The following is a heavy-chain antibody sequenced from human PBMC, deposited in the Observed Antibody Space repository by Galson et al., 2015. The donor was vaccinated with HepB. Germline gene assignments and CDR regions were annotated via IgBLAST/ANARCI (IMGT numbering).Heavy chain of an antibody. CDR2: ISSTSNYI. CDR1: GFGFSTYG. J-gene: IGHJ5*02. D-gene: IGHD6-19*01. V-gene: IGHV3-21*01. CDR3: ARDWGIAVAGTWWFDP. Sequence: SLRLSCAGSGFGFSTYGMNWVRQAPGKGLEWVSSISSTSNYIYYADSVKGRFTISRDNAKNSLFLQMNGLRAEDTAVYYCARDWGIAVAGTWWFDPWGQGTLVTVSS.